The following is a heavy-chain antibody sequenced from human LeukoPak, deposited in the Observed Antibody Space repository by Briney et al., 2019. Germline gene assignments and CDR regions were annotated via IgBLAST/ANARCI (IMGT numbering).Heavy chain of an antibody. CDR1: GDSVSSSTAA. D-gene: IGHD1-1*01. J-gene: IGHJ4*02. V-gene: IGHV6-1*01. CDR3: AREGSEGYLFDS. CDR2: TYYRSKWSN. Sequence: SQTLSLTCAISGDSVSSSTAAWSWIRQSPSRGLEWLGRTYYRSKWSNDYAVSVKSRITINPDTSKNQFSLQLHSMTPEDTAVYYCAREGSEGYLFDSWGQGSLVTVSA.